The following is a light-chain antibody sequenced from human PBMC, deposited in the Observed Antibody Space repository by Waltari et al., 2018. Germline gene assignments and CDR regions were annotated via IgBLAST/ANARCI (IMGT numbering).Light chain of an antibody. CDR1: SSNIGSNT. J-gene: IGLJ1*01. CDR3: AAWDDSLNGPF. V-gene: IGLV1-44*01. Sequence: QSVLTQPPSASGTPGQRVTIPCSGSSSNIGSNTVNWYQQLPGTAPKPLIYSNNQRPSGVPDRFSGSKSGTSASLAISGLQSEDEADYYCAAWDDSLNGPFFGTGTKVTVL. CDR2: SNN.